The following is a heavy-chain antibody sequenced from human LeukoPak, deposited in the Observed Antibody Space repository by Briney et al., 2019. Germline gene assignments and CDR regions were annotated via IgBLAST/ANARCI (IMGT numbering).Heavy chain of an antibody. D-gene: IGHD6-19*01. Sequence: GGSLRLSCAASGFISTNAWMSRVRQAPGKGLEWVGRIKSKTDGGATDFAAPVKGRFTISRDDSRNTLYLHMNSLRVEDTAVYFCTAEYRDSSGWYGAFDIWGQGTMVTVSS. CDR2: IKSKTDGGAT. V-gene: IGHV3-15*01. CDR3: TAEYRDSSGWYGAFDI. J-gene: IGHJ3*02. CDR1: GFISTNAW.